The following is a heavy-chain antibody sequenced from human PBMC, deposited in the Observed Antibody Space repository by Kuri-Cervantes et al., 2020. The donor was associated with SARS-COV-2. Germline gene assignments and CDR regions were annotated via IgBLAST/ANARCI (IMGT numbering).Heavy chain of an antibody. V-gene: IGHV3-11*04. CDR3: ARGHGGSYWYLHY. CDR1: GFTFSDYY. J-gene: IGHJ4*02. D-gene: IGHD1-26*01. Sequence: GESLKISCAASGFTFSDYYMSWIRQAPGKGLEWVSYISSSGSTIYYADSVKGRFTISRDNAKNSLYLQMSSLRAEETAVYYCARGHGGSYWYLHYWGQGALVTVSS. CDR2: ISSSGSTI.